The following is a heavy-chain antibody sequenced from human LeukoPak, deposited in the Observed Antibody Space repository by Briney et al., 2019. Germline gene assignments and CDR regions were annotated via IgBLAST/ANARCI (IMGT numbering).Heavy chain of an antibody. V-gene: IGHV4-39*07. CDR2: IHYSGST. J-gene: IGHJ4*02. CDR3: ARSYRSGYPEVFDY. CDR1: GGSISSSSYY. Sequence: SETLSLTCTVSGGSISSSSYYWGWIRQPPGKGLEWIGSIHYSGSTYYNPSLKSRVTISVDTSKNQFSLKLSSVTAADTAVYYCARSYRSGYPEVFDYWGQGTLVTVSS. D-gene: IGHD3-3*01.